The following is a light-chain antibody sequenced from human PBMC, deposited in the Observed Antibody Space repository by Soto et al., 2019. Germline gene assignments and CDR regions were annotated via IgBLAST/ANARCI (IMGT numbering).Light chain of an antibody. J-gene: IGKJ4*01. V-gene: IGKV1-27*01. CDR3: QKYNSAPALT. Sequence: DIQMTQSPSSLSASVGDRATIICRTSQGISNYLAWYQQKPGKVPKLLIYAASTLQSGVPSRFSGSGSGTDFTLTISSVQPVDVATYYCQKYNSAPALTFGGGTKVEIK. CDR2: AAS. CDR1: QGISNY.